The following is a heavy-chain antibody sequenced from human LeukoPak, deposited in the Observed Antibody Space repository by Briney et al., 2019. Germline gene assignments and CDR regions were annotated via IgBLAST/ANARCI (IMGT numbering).Heavy chain of an antibody. J-gene: IGHJ4*02. V-gene: IGHV4-59*01. CDR3: ARAVITFGGAVAKGFDC. CDR1: GDSFSTYY. Sequence: PSETLSLTCTVSGDSFSTYYWSWIRQPPGRGLEWIGYIYYSGNTDYNPSLKSRATMSLDTSKNQFSLNLSSVTAADTAIYYCARAVITFGGAVAKGFDCWGQGTLVTVSS. D-gene: IGHD3-16*01. CDR2: IYYSGNT.